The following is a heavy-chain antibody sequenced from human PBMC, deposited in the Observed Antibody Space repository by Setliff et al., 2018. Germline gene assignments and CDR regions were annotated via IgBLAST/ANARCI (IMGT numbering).Heavy chain of an antibody. CDR1: GYTFTGYY. V-gene: IGHV1-2*06. J-gene: IGHJ5*02. CDR2: INPNSGGT. D-gene: IGHD6-19*01. Sequence: AASVKVSCKASGYTFTGYYMHWVRQAPGQGLEWMGRINPNSGGTNYAQKFQGRVTMTRDTSISTAYMELSRLRSDDTAVYYCAREEVGRYSSGWYISSDNWFDPWGQGTQVTAPQ. CDR3: AREEVGRYSSGWYISSDNWFDP.